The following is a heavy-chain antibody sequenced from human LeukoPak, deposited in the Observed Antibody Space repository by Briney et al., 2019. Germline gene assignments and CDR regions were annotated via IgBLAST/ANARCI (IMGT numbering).Heavy chain of an antibody. CDR1: GFTFSDYY. CDR2: IISSGTTI. D-gene: IGHD3-22*01. CDR3: ARHSSGWSFDY. J-gene: IGHJ4*02. Sequence: GGSLRLSCAASGFTFSDYYMTWIRQAPGKGLEWLSYIISSGTTIYYADSVKGRFTVSRDNAKNSLYLQVNSLRAEDTAVYYCARHSSGWSFDYWGQGTPVTVSS. V-gene: IGHV3-11*04.